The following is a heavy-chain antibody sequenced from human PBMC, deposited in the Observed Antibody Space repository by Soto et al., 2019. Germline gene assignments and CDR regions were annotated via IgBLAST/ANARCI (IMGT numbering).Heavy chain of an antibody. D-gene: IGHD3-3*01. V-gene: IGHV1-18*04. CDR3: ARVITIFGVVITGIYGMDV. J-gene: IGHJ6*02. CDR2: ISAYNGNT. Sequence: ASVKVSCKASGYTFTSYGISWVRQAPGQGLEWMGWISAYNGNTNYAQKLQGRVTMTTDTSTSTAYMELRSLRSDDTAVYYCARVITIFGVVITGIYGMDVWGQGTTVTVSS. CDR1: GYTFTSYG.